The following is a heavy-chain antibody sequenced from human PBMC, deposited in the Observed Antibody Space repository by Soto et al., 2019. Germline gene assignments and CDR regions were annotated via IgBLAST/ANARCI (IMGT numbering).Heavy chain of an antibody. Sequence: ASVKVSCKASGYTFTSYGISWVRQAPGQGLEWMGWISAYNGNTNYAQKLQGRVTMTTDTSTSTAYMELRSLRSDDTAVYYCARAGYCISTSCHPSTNWFDPWGQGTLVTVSS. D-gene: IGHD2-2*01. CDR1: GYTFTSYG. J-gene: IGHJ5*02. CDR3: ARAGYCISTSCHPSTNWFDP. V-gene: IGHV1-18*01. CDR2: ISAYNGNT.